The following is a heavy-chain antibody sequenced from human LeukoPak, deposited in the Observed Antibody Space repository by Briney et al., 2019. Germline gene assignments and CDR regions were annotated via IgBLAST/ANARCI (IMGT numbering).Heavy chain of an antibody. CDR1: GFTFSSYA. J-gene: IGHJ4*02. CDR3: ARAYNKAYDY. V-gene: IGHV3-23*01. D-gene: IGHD5-24*01. Sequence: PGGSLRLSCAASGFTFSSYAMSWVRQAPGKGLEWVSAISGSGGSTYYADFVKGRFIISRDNSKNTVSLQMNSLRAEDSAIYHCARAYNKAYDYWGQGTLVTVSS. CDR2: ISGSGGST.